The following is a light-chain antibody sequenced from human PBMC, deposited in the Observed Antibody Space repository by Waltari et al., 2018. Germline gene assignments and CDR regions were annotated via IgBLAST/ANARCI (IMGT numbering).Light chain of an antibody. CDR3: SSYTSSSTFEV. Sequence: QSALTQPASVSGSPGQSITISCTGTTSDVGGYNYVSWYQQHPGKAPKLMSYEVSKRPSGVSNRFSGSKSGNTASLTISGLPAEDEADYYCSSYTSSSTFEVFGGGTKLTVL. CDR1: TSDVGGYNY. V-gene: IGLV2-14*01. J-gene: IGLJ3*02. CDR2: EVS.